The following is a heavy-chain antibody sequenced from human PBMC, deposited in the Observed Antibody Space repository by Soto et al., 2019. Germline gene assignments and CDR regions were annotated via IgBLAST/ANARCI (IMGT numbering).Heavy chain of an antibody. D-gene: IGHD6-6*01. Sequence: SVKVSCKASGGTFSGYAISWVRQAPGQGLEWMGGIIPIFGTANYAQKFQGRVTITADESTSTAYMELSSLRSEDTAVYYCARGMLSIAAPPTYFDYRGQGTLLTVS. V-gene: IGHV1-69*13. CDR3: ARGMLSIAAPPTYFDY. CDR1: GGTFSGYA. J-gene: IGHJ4*02. CDR2: IIPIFGTA.